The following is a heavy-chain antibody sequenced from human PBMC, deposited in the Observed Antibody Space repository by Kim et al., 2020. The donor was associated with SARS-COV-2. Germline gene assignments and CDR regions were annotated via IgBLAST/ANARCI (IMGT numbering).Heavy chain of an antibody. V-gene: IGHV3-15*01. J-gene: IGHJ4*02. Sequence: GGSLRLSCAASGFTFTNAWMIWVRQSPAKGLEWVGRIKSKSDGGTVDYAAPVKGRFIISRDDSKNTLYLQMNSLQTEDTAVYFCATSKRYKYGVSWGQGTQVTVSS. CDR3: ATSKRYKYGVS. CDR2: IKSKSDGGTV. D-gene: IGHD5-18*01. CDR1: GFTFTNAW.